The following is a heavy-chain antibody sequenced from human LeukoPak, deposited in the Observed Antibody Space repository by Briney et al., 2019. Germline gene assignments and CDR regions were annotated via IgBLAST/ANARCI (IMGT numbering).Heavy chain of an antibody. CDR3: AGVGAAAPDYYFDY. CDR2: ISSSGSTI. V-gene: IGHV3-48*03. D-gene: IGHD6-13*01. CDR1: GFTFSSYE. J-gene: IGHJ4*02. Sequence: PGGSLRLSCAASGFTFSSYEMNWVRQAPGKGPEWVSYISSSGSTIYYADSVKGRFTISRDTAKSSLYLQMNSLRAEDTAVYYCAGVGAAAPDYYFDYWGQGTLVTVPP.